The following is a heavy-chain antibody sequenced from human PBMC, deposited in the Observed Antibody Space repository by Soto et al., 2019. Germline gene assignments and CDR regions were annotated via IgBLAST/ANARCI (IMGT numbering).Heavy chain of an antibody. D-gene: IGHD3-10*01. V-gene: IGHV3-30-3*01. CDR3: ARDAVWFGELLLGDAFDI. CDR2: ISYDGSNK. J-gene: IGHJ3*02. CDR1: GFTFSSYA. Sequence: LKISCAASGFTFSSYAMHWVRQAPGKGLEWVAVISYDGSNKYYADSVKGRFTISRDNSKNTLYLQMNSLRAEDTAVYYCARDAVWFGELLLGDAFDIWGQGTMVTVSS.